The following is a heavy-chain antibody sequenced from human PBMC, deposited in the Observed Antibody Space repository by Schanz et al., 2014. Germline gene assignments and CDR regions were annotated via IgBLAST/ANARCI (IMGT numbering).Heavy chain of an antibody. V-gene: IGHV3-30*18. Sequence: QVQLVESGGGVVQPGRSLRLSCSASGFTLSSYGMHWVRQSPGKGLEWVALISYDGSNKYYADSVKGRFTISRDSSKNTLYLQMNSLRAEDTAVYYCAKDLISGWSGFDYWGQGTLVTVSS. D-gene: IGHD6-19*01. J-gene: IGHJ4*02. CDR2: ISYDGSNK. CDR3: AKDLISGWSGFDY. CDR1: GFTLSSYG.